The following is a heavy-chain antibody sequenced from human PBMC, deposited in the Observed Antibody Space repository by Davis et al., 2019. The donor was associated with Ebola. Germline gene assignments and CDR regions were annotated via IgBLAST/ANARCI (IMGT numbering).Heavy chain of an antibody. CDR3: ARDWGMVRSAGWFDP. D-gene: IGHD3-10*01. CDR2: ISAYNGNT. CDR1: GYTFTSYG. J-gene: IGHJ5*02. V-gene: IGHV1-18*01. Sequence: ASVKVSCKASGYTFTSYGISWVRQAPGQGLEWMGWISAYNGNTNYAQKLQGRVTMTTETSTSTAYIELRSLRSDDTAVYYCARDWGMVRSAGWFDPWGQGTLVTVSS.